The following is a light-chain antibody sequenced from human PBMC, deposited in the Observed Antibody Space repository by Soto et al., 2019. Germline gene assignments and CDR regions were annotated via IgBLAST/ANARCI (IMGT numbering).Light chain of an antibody. Sequence: QSVVTQPPSLSGTPGQRVTISCSGSSSNVGDNLVYWYQQVPGTAPKLLMYRNNQRPSGVPDRFSGSKSGASASLAISGLRSEDEGDYYCATWEDRLRRPVFGGGTKVTVL. CDR2: RNN. V-gene: IGLV1-47*01. J-gene: IGLJ3*02. CDR3: ATWEDRLRRPV. CDR1: SSNVGDNL.